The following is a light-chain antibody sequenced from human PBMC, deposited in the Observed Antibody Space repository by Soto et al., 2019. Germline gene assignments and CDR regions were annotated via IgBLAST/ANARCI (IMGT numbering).Light chain of an antibody. CDR1: QSLSTDY. CDR2: GAS. Sequence: DIVLTQSPGTLSLSPGERATLSYWASQSLSTDYLAWYQQKPGQPPRLLIYGASSRATGIPDRFSGSGSGTDFTLTISRLEPEDCAVYYCQQYGSSPSTFGQGTKLEIK. CDR3: QQYGSSPST. J-gene: IGKJ2*01. V-gene: IGKV3-20*01.